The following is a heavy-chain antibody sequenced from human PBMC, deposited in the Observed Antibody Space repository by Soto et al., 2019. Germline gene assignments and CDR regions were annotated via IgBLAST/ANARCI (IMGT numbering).Heavy chain of an antibody. V-gene: IGHV3-11*04. Sequence: GGSLRLSCAASGFTFSDYYMSWIRQAPGKGLEWVSYISSSGSTIYYADSVKGRFTISRDNAKNSLFLHVNSPRADDTAVYYCAIARVADSSLDHWGQGTLVTVSS. D-gene: IGHD3-3*01. CDR1: GFTFSDYY. J-gene: IGHJ4*02. CDR2: ISSSGSTI. CDR3: AIARVADSSLDH.